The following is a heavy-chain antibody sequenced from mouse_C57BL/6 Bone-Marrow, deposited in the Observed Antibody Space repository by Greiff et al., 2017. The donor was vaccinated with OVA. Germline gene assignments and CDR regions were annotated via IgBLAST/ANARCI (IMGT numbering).Heavy chain of an antibody. Sequence: VQLQQSGAELVRPGASVTLSCKASGYTFTDYEMHWVKQTPVHGLEWIGAIDPETGGTAYNQKFKGKAILTADKSSSTAYMELRSLTSEDSAVYYCTNTAQAKGLPMDYWGQGTSVTVSS. CDR2: IDPETGGT. D-gene: IGHD3-2*02. CDR3: TNTAQAKGLPMDY. CDR1: GYTFTDYE. V-gene: IGHV1-15*01. J-gene: IGHJ4*01.